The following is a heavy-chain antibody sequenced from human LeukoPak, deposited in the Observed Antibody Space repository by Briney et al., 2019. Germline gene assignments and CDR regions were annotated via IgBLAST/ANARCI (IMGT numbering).Heavy chain of an antibody. D-gene: IGHD1-1*01. CDR3: VRGNGNVGGRLDP. V-gene: IGHV3-66*01. J-gene: IGHJ5*02. Sequence: GGSLRLSCTASGFTMSGIHMNWVRQAPGKGLDWVSGLYAGGSTYYAGSVTGRFTISRDDSKNTLYLQMTGLRVDDTAIYYCVRGNGNVGGRLDPWGQGAWVIVSS. CDR2: LYAGGST. CDR1: GFTMSGIH.